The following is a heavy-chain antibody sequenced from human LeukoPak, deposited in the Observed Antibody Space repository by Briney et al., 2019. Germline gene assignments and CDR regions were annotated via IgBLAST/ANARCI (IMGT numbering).Heavy chain of an antibody. D-gene: IGHD6-19*01. Sequence: GGSLRLSCAASGFTFSSYGMHWGRQAPGKGLEWVAVISYDGSNKDYAHSVKGRFTISRDNSKNTLYLQMNSLRAEDTAVYYCAKPIAVAGTGVIWGQGTMVTVSS. CDR3: AKPIAVAGTGVI. CDR1: GFTFSSYG. V-gene: IGHV3-30*18. J-gene: IGHJ3*02. CDR2: ISYDGSNK.